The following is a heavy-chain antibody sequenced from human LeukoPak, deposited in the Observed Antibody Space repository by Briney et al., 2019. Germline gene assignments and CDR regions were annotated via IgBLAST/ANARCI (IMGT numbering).Heavy chain of an antibody. V-gene: IGHV1-46*01. CDR1: GYTFTSYY. CDR3: ARDYYDSSGYWERLGRYYYYYGMDV. J-gene: IGHJ6*02. D-gene: IGHD3-22*01. Sequence: ASVKVSCKASGYTFTSYYMHWVRQAPGQGLEWMGIINPSGGSTSYAQKFQGRVTMTRDTSRSTVYMELSSLRSEDTAVYYCARDYYDSSGYWERLGRYYYYYGMDVWGQGTTVTVSS. CDR2: INPSGGST.